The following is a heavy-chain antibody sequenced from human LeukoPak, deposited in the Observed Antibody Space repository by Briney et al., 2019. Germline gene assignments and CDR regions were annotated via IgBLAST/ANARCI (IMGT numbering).Heavy chain of an antibody. CDR2: TQNDGSNK. J-gene: IGHJ4*02. Sequence: PGGSLRLSCAASGFTFSTYGMHWVRQAPGKGLDWVACTQNDGSNKYYADSVKGRFTISRDNSKNTLYLQMNSLRAEDTAVYYCAKYGAQLLWFGEFQYYFDYWGQGTLVTVSS. CDR3: AKYGAQLLWFGEFQYYFDY. D-gene: IGHD3-10*01. CDR1: GFTFSTYG. V-gene: IGHV3-30*02.